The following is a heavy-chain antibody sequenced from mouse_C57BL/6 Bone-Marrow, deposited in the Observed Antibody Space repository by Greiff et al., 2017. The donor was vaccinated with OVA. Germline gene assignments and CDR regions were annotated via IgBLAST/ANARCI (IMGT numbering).Heavy chain of an antibody. CDR2: IYPGSGST. CDR1: GYTFTSYW. Sequence: QVERQQPGAELVKPGASVKMSCKASGYTFTSYWITWVKQRPGQGLEWIGDIYPGSGSTNYNEKFKSKATLTVDTSSSTAYMQLSSLTSEDSAGYYCAREGYGYALDYWGQGTTLTVSS. D-gene: IGHD2-2*01. V-gene: IGHV1-55*01. CDR3: AREGYGYALDY. J-gene: IGHJ2*01.